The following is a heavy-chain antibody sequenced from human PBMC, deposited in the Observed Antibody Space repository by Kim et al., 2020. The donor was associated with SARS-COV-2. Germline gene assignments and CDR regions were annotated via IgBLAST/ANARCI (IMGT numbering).Heavy chain of an antibody. CDR2: IGSGGTT. CDR3: AKGITRIHQERYFDY. V-gene: IGHV3-23*01. D-gene: IGHD3-10*01. CDR1: GFSFSTYA. Sequence: GGSLRLSCAASGFSFSTYAMAWVRQAPGKGLEWVSAIGSGGTTYYSDSVEGRCTISSDNSKKTAYLQMNGHRAEDRALYYCAKGITRIHQERYFDYWGQGTLVTVSS. J-gene: IGHJ4*02.